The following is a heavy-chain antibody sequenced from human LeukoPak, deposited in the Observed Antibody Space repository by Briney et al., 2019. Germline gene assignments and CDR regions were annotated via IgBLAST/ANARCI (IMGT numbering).Heavy chain of an antibody. CDR3: ARAGELPAMYYFDY. D-gene: IGHD1-26*01. CDR2: INHSGST. Sequence: SETLSLTCAVYGGSFSGYYWSWIRQPPGKGLEWIGEINHSGSTNYNPSLKSRVTISVDKSKNQFSLKLSSATAADTAVYYCARAGELPAMYYFDYWGQGTLVTVSS. CDR1: GGSFSGYY. J-gene: IGHJ4*02. V-gene: IGHV4-34*01.